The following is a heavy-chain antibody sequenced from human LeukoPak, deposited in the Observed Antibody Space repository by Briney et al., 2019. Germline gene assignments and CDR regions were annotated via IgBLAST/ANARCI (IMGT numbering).Heavy chain of an antibody. D-gene: IGHD3-22*01. V-gene: IGHV1-69*06. CDR3: VRDYDSSGPQKNYFDF. J-gene: IGHJ4*02. Sequence: SVTVSFMSPGGTFINYAVSWVRQAPGQGVAWMGGIVPMYGAADYAQRFQGRLTITADKSTGTVFMELSSLRSEDTGIYYCVRDYDSSGPQKNYFDFWGQGTLLTVSS. CDR2: IVPMYGAA. CDR1: GGTFINYA.